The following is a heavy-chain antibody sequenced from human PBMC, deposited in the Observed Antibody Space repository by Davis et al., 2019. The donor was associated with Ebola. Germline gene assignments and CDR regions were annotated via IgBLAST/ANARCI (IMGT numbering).Heavy chain of an antibody. CDR3: ARDRHRYCSGGSCYYFDY. CDR2: ISSSSSTI. V-gene: IGHV3-48*02. CDR1: GFTFSSYS. J-gene: IGHJ4*02. D-gene: IGHD2-15*01. Sequence: GESLKISCAASGFTFSSYSMNWVRQAPGKGLEWVSYISSSSSTIYYADSVKGRFTISRDNAKNSLYLQMNSLRDEDTAVYYCARDRHRYCSGGSCYYFDYWGQGTLVTVSS.